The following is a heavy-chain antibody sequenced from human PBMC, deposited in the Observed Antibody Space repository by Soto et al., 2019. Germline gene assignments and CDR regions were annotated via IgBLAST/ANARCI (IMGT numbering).Heavy chain of an antibody. J-gene: IGHJ4*02. CDR3: ASRDPGTSVDY. Sequence: QVQLQESGPGLVKPSGTLSLTCAVSGGSFTSNNWWTWVRQLPGQGLEWIGEIYRTGSTNYNPSLKSRVTISLDKSENQFSLKVTSLTAADTAVYYCASRDPGTSVDYWGQGTLVNVSS. D-gene: IGHD1-7*01. CDR1: GGSFTSNNW. CDR2: IYRTGST. V-gene: IGHV4-4*02.